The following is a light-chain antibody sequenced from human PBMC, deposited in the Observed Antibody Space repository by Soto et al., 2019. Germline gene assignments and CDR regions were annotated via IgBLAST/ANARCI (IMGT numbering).Light chain of an antibody. CDR1: QSVSGTY. J-gene: IGKJ1*01. CDR2: GAS. V-gene: IGKV3-20*01. Sequence: EIVLTQSPGTLSLSPGERATLSCRASQSVSGTYLAWYQQTPGQAPRLLIYGASIRATGIPDRFSGSGSGTDCTLTISRLEPEDFAVYYCQQYDMSSWTLGQGTKVDIK. CDR3: QQYDMSSWT.